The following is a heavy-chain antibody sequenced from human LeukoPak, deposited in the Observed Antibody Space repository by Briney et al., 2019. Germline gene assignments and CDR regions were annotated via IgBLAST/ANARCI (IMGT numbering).Heavy chain of an antibody. CDR2: INYSGST. D-gene: IGHD7-27*01. CDR1: GGSLSTYY. J-gene: IGHJ4*02. V-gene: IGHV4-59*01. Sequence: SETLSLTCIVSGGSLSTYYWSWIRQPPGKGLEWIGYINYSGSTNYNPSLKSRVTISVDTSKNQFSLKLIYVTAADTAVYYCARLNGGYWGQGTLVTVSS. CDR3: ARLNGGY.